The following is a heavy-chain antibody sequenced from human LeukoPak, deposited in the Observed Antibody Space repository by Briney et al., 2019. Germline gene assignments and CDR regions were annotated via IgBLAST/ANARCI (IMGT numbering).Heavy chain of an antibody. Sequence: GGSLRLSCAASGFTFSSYWMHWVRQAPGKGLVLVSRIPGDGSSTSYADSVKGRFTISSDNAKNTQYLQMNSLRAEDTAVYYCARRAVSGPTGFDYWGQGTLVTVSS. D-gene: IGHD6-19*01. CDR2: IPGDGSST. J-gene: IGHJ4*02. V-gene: IGHV3-74*01. CDR3: ARRAVSGPTGFDY. CDR1: GFTFSSYW.